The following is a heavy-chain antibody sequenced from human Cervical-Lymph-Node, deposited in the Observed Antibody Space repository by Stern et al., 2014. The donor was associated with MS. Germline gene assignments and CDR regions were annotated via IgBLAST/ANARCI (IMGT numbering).Heavy chain of an antibody. CDR3: ARGGSRDWFLYNAFDP. Sequence: EVQLVESGGGLVQPGRSLRLSCTGSGFIFGDYSLSWFRQAPGKWLECVGFIARTGYGGAPEYAASVRGRFTISRDDSKSIAELQMNSLRIEDTALYYCARGGSRDWFLYNAFDPWGQGTRVTVSS. CDR1: GFIFGDYS. D-gene: IGHD3/OR15-3a*01. CDR2: IARTGYGGAP. J-gene: IGHJ5*02. V-gene: IGHV3-49*03.